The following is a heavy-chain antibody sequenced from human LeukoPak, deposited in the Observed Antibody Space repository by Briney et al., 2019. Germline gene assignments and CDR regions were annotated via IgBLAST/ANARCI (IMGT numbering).Heavy chain of an antibody. J-gene: IGHJ4*02. V-gene: IGHV3-30-3*01. CDR1: GFTVGSYA. CDR2: ISYDGSNK. Sequence: GGALRLSCAASGFTVGSYAMHGVRQAPGKGLEGVAVISYDGSNKYYADSVKGRFTISRANSQNTLYLQTNSLRAEDTAVYSCARIAADTAFDYWGQGTLVTVSS. D-gene: IGHD6-13*01. CDR3: ARIAADTAFDY.